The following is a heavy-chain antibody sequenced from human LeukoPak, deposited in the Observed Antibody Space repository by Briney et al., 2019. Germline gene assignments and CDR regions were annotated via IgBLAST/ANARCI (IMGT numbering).Heavy chain of an antibody. J-gene: IGHJ4*02. D-gene: IGHD3-3*01. V-gene: IGHV4-59*01. CDR3: ARGDYDFWSPIDY. CDR2: IYYSGST. Sequence: SETLSLTCTVSGGSISSYYWSWIRQPPGKGLEWIGYIYYSGSTNYNPSLKSRVTISVDTSKNQFSLKLSSVTAADTAVYYCARGDYDFWSPIDYWGQGTLVTVSS. CDR1: GGSISSYY.